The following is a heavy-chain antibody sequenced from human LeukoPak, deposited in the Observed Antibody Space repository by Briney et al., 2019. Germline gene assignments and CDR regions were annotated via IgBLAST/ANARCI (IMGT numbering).Heavy chain of an antibody. CDR2: IRYDGSNK. Sequence: GGSLRLSCAASGFTFSSYGMPWVRQAPGKGLEWVAFIRYDGSNKYYADSVKGRFTIYRDNSKNTLYLQMNSLRAEDTAVYYCLLVDDAFDIWGQGTMVTVSS. CDR1: GFTFSSYG. J-gene: IGHJ3*02. CDR3: LLVDDAFDI. D-gene: IGHD2-15*01. V-gene: IGHV3-30*02.